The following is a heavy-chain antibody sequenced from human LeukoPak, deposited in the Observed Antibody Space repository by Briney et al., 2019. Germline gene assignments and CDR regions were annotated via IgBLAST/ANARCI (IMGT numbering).Heavy chain of an antibody. D-gene: IGHD2-2*01. J-gene: IGHJ4*02. CDR1: GYSINSGYF. Sequence: SETLSLTCTVSGYSINSGYFWVWVRQPPGKGLEWIGSANHRGSTHYNPSLQSRVTISVDTSKNQFSLKLSSVTAADTAVYYCARGQSRAYQLLRYYFDYWGQGTLVTVSS. CDR3: ARGQSRAYQLLRYYFDY. V-gene: IGHV4-38-2*02. CDR2: ANHRGST.